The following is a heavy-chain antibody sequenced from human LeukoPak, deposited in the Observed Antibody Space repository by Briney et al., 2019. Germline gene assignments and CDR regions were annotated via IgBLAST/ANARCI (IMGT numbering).Heavy chain of an antibody. D-gene: IGHD5-18*01. CDR2: ISSGSSII. CDR3: ASGSFGQFDY. Sequence: GGSLRLCCAASGFTFSSYDMNWDRQAPGKELEWLSCISSGSSIIYYADSVKGRFTISRDNAKNSLYLQMNSLRAEDTAVYYCASGSFGQFDYWGKRTLVTVSS. J-gene: IGHJ4*02. V-gene: IGHV3-48*01. CDR1: GFTFSSYD.